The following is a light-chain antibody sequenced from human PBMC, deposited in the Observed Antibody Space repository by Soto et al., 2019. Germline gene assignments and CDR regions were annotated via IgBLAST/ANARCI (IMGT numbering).Light chain of an antibody. CDR2: DVI. Sequence: QSALTQPRSVSGSPGQSVTISCTGTSGDVGAYNYVSWYQQHPGKAPKLMIYDVIKRPSGVPDRFSGSKSANTASLTISGLQAEDEADYYCCSYAGSSTRVFGGGNKLTVL. J-gene: IGLJ2*01. CDR3: CSYAGSSTRV. V-gene: IGLV2-11*01. CDR1: SGDVGAYNY.